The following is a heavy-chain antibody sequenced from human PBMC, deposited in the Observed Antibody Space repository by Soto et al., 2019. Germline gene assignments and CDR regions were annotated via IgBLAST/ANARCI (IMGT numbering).Heavy chain of an antibody. Sequence: GGSLRLSCAASGFTFSSYAMSWVRQALGKGLEWVSAISGSGGSTYYADSVKGRFTISRDNSKNTLYLQMNSLRAEDTAVYYCAKDLRYYYDSSGYFDYWGQGTLVTVSS. CDR3: AKDLRYYYDSSGYFDY. CDR2: ISGSGGST. D-gene: IGHD3-22*01. CDR1: GFTFSSYA. J-gene: IGHJ4*02. V-gene: IGHV3-23*01.